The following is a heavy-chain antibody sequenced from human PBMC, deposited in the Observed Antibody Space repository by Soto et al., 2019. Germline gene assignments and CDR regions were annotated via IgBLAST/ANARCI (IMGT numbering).Heavy chain of an antibody. CDR2: TYYRSRWYN. V-gene: IGHV6-1*01. Sequence: SXTLSLTSAISGDSVSSNSAALNWIRLSPSRGLEWLARTYYRSRWYNDYAVSVRSRITVNPDTSKNQFSLQLTSVTPEDTAVYYCAGTTSHQWYYMDVWGKGTTVTV. J-gene: IGHJ6*03. D-gene: IGHD1-7*01. CDR1: GDSVSSNSAA. CDR3: AGTTSHQWYYMDV.